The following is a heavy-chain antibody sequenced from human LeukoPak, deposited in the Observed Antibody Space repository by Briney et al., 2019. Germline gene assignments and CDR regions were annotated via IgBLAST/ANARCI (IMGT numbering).Heavy chain of an antibody. CDR1: GGSFSGYY. CDR2: IYYSGST. Sequence: PSETLSLTCAVYGGSFSGYYWSWIRQPPGKGLEWIGSIYYSGSTYYNPSLKSRVTISVDTSKNQFSLKLSSVTAADTAVYYCAVWGSSNDYWGQGTLVTVSS. D-gene: IGHD3-16*01. CDR3: AVWGSSNDY. V-gene: IGHV4-34*01. J-gene: IGHJ4*02.